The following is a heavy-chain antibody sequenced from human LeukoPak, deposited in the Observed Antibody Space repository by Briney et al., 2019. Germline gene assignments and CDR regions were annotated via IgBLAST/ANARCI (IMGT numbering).Heavy chain of an antibody. J-gene: IGHJ3*02. CDR2: INHSGST. V-gene: IGHV4-34*01. D-gene: IGHD2-15*01. Sequence: SETLSLTCAVYGGSFSGYYWSWIRQPPGKGLEWIGEINHSGSTNYNPSLKSRVTISVDTSKNQFSLNLSSVTAADTAVYYCARNGRSSSYWGAYDIWGQGTMVTVSS. CDR3: ARNGRSSSYWGAYDI. CDR1: GGSFSGYY.